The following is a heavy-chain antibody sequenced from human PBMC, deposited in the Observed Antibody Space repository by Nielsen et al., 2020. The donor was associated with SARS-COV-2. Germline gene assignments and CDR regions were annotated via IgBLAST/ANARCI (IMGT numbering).Heavy chain of an antibody. CDR1: GGSISSGSYY. D-gene: IGHD2-2*01. V-gene: IGHV4-61*02. CDR2: IYTSGST. Sequence: SETLSLTCTVSGGSISSGSYYWSWLRQPAGKGLEWIGRIYTSGSTNYNPSLKSRVTISVDTSKNQFSLKLSSVTAADTAVYYCARDSLDCSSTSCHPLFDYWGQGTLVTVSS. J-gene: IGHJ4*02. CDR3: ARDSLDCSSTSCHPLFDY.